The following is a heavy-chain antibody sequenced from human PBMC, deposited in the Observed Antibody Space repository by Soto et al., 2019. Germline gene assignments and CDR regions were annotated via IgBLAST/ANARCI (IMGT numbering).Heavy chain of an antibody. CDR2: ISAYNGNT. Sequence: ASVKVSCKASGYTFTSYGISWVRQAPGQGLEWMGWISAYNGNTNYAQKLQGRVTMTTDTSTSTAYMELRSLRSDDTAVYYCASGGGQLVREYYYYGMDVWGQGTTVTVSS. J-gene: IGHJ6*02. CDR1: GYTFTSYG. D-gene: IGHD6-6*01. CDR3: ASGGGQLVREYYYYGMDV. V-gene: IGHV1-18*04.